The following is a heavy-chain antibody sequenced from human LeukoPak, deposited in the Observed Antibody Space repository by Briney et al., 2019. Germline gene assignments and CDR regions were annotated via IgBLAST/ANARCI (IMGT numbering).Heavy chain of an antibody. V-gene: IGHV4-39*07. J-gene: IGHJ6*03. D-gene: IGHD4-17*01. CDR3: ARERGTYGDYVFSYYYYYMDD. CDR1: GGSISSSSYY. Sequence: SETLSLTCTVSGGSISSSSYYWGWIRQPPGKGLEWIGSIYYSGSTYYNPSLKSRVTISVDTSKNQFSLKLSSVTAADTAVYYCARERGTYGDYVFSYYYYYMDDWGKGTTVTVSS. CDR2: IYYSGST.